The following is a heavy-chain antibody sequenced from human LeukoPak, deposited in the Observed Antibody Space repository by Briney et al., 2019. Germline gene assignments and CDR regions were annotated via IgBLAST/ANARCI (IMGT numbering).Heavy chain of an antibody. CDR3: ARVALSMGENGFDI. CDR1: EFTLSSYA. V-gene: IGHV3-21*01. CDR2: ISSSSSYI. D-gene: IGHD2/OR15-2a*01. Sequence: GGSLRLSCAASEFTLSSYAMNWVRQAPGKGLEWVSSISSSSSYIFYADSVKGRFTVSRDNAKNSLYLQMNSLRAEDTALYYCARVALSMGENGFDIWGQGTMVTVSS. J-gene: IGHJ3*02.